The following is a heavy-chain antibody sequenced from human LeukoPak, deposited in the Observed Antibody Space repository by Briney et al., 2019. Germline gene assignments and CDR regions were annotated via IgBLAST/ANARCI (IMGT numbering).Heavy chain of an antibody. CDR3: ARGLTNYYYGMDV. CDR2: IYSGGST. D-gene: IGHD3-3*01. J-gene: IGHJ6*02. CDR1: GFSFNSDW. Sequence: GGSLRLSCAASGFSFNSDWMDWVRQAPGKGLEWVSVIYSGGSTYYADSVKGRFTISRDNSKNTLYLQMNSLRAEDTAVYYCARGLTNYYYGMDVWGQGTTVTVSS. V-gene: IGHV3-53*01.